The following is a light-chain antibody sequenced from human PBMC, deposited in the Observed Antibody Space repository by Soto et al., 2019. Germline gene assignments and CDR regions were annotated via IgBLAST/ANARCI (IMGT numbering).Light chain of an antibody. CDR1: QSISSN. CDR3: QHYNNWPFT. J-gene: IGKJ3*01. Sequence: EIVMTQSPATLSVSPGERVTLSCRASQSISSNLGWYQQKPGQPPRLLIYGASTRATGIPARFSGSGSGTEFIFTISSLQSEDFAVYYCQHYNNWPFTFGPGSKVDIK. V-gene: IGKV3-15*01. CDR2: GAS.